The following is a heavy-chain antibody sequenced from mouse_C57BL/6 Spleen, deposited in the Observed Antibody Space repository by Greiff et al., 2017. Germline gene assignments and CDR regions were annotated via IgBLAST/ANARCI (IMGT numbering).Heavy chain of an antibody. D-gene: IGHD4-1*02. Sequence: QVQLQQSGPELVKPGASVKISCKASCYAFSSSWMNWVKQRPGKGLEWIGRIYPGDGDTTYNGKFKGKAPLTADKSSSTAYLQLSSLTSEDSAVYFGDNWSWHYWGHGTTLTASS. V-gene: IGHV1-82*01. CDR3: DNWSWHY. CDR2: IYPGDGDT. J-gene: IGHJ2*01. CDR1: CYAFSSSW.